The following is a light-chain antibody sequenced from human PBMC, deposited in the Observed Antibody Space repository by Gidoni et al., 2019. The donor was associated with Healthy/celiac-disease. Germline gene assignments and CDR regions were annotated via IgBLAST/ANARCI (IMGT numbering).Light chain of an antibody. Sequence: DIQMTQSQSSLSASVGDRVNITCRASQSISSYLNWYQQKPGKAPKLLIYAASSLQSGVPSRFSGSGSGTDFTLTISSLQPEDFATYYCQQSYSTPLFTFGPGTKVDIK. J-gene: IGKJ3*01. CDR3: QQSYSTPLFT. CDR1: QSISSY. CDR2: AAS. V-gene: IGKV1-39*01.